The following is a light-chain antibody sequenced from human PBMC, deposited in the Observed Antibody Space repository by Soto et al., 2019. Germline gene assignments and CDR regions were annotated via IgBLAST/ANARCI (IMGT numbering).Light chain of an antibody. CDR3: QQRSNWPIT. J-gene: IGKJ5*01. Sequence: EIMMTNSPATLSVSAGERATLSCRAIQSVSSYLAWYQQKPGQAPRLLIYDVSNRATGIPARFSGSGSGTDFTLTISSLEPEDFALYYCQQRSNWPITFGQGTRLEI. CDR1: QSVSSY. CDR2: DVS. V-gene: IGKV3-11*01.